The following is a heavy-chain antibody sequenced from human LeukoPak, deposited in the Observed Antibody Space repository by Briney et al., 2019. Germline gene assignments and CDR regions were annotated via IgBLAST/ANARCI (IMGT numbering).Heavy chain of an antibody. CDR3: ARGRYGVDNYFDY. CDR2: INHSGST. CDR1: GFTFSSYS. V-gene: IGHV4-34*01. J-gene: IGHJ4*02. Sequence: GSLRLSCAASGFTFSSYSMNWVRQPPGKGLEWIGEINHSGSTNYNPSLKSRVTISVDTSKNQFSLKLSSVTAADTAVYYCARGRYGVDNYFDYWGQGTLVTVSS. D-gene: IGHD4-17*01.